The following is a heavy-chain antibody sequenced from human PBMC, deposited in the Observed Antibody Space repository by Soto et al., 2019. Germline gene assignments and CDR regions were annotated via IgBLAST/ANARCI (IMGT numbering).Heavy chain of an antibody. D-gene: IGHD3-10*01. CDR2: IIPIFGTP. V-gene: IGHV1-69*01. Sequence: QVQLVQSGAEVKKPGSSVKVSCKASGGIFSTYAISWLRQAPGQGLEWMGGIIPIFGTPNYAQRFQGRVTITADEATSTANMELSRQRSEDTAVYYCARDRDDYGSGNYYNRIDFWGQGTLVTVSS. CDR3: ARDRDDYGSGNYYNRIDF. CDR1: GGIFSTYA. J-gene: IGHJ4*02.